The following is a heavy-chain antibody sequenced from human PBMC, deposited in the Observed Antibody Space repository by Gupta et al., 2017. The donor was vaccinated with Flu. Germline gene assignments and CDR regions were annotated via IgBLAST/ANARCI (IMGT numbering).Heavy chain of an antibody. CDR1: GFSLSTSGMC. J-gene: IGHJ6*02. V-gene: IGHV2-70*01. CDR2: IDWDDDK. D-gene: IGHD3-22*01. Sequence: QVTLRESGPALVKPTQTLTLTCTFSGFSLSTSGMCVSWIRQPPGKALEWLALIDWDDDKYYSTSLKTRLTISKDTSKNQVVLTMTNMDPVDTATYYCARILGPYYYDSSGYYPHYYYYGMDVWGQGTTVTVSS. CDR3: ARILGPYYYDSSGYYPHYYYYGMDV.